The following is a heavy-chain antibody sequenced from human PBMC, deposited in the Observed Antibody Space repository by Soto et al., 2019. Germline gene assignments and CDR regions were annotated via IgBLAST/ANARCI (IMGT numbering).Heavy chain of an antibody. CDR3: ARSVVVVAATPSAFDI. J-gene: IGHJ3*02. CDR2: IIPIFGTA. CDR1: GRTFSSYA. Sequence: GASVKVSCKASGRTFSSYAISWVRQAPGQGLEWMGGIIPIFGTANYAQKFQGRVTITADESTSTAYMELSSLRSEDTAVYYCARSVVVVAATPSAFDIWGQGTMVTVS. D-gene: IGHD2-15*01. V-gene: IGHV1-69*13.